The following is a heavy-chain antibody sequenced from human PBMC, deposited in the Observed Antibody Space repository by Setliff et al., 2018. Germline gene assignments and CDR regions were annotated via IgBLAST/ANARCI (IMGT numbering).Heavy chain of an antibody. V-gene: IGHV4-39*07. CDR2: IYYSGST. J-gene: IGHJ3*02. Sequence: PSETLSLTCTVSGGSISSSSYYWGWIRQPPGKGLEWIGSIYYSGSTYYNPSLKSRVTISVDTSKNQFSLKLSSVTAADTAVYYCARDVRVASSSWSKSAFDIWGQGTMVTVSS. CDR1: GGSISSSSYY. CDR3: ARDVRVASSSWSKSAFDI. D-gene: IGHD6-13*01.